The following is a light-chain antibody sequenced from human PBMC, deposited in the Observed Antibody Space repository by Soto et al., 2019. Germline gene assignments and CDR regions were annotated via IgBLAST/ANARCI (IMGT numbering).Light chain of an antibody. CDR1: SSDVGGYNY. J-gene: IGLJ1*01. CDR2: DVS. V-gene: IGLV2-14*01. Sequence: QSVLTQPASLSGSPGQSITISCTGTSSDVGGYNYVSWYQQHPGKAPKLMIYDVSNRPSGVSNRFSGSKSGNTASLTISGLQAEDEADYYCSSYTSSSTLPNVFGTGTKVTVL. CDR3: SSYTSSSTLPNV.